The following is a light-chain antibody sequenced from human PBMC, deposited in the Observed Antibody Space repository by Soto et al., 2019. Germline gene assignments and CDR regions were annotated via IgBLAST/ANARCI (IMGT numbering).Light chain of an antibody. CDR2: DAS. Sequence: DIEMTQSQSSLSASVGDRVTITCQASQDISNYLNWYQQKPGKAPKLLIYDASNLETGVPSRFSGSGSGTDFTFTISSLQPEDIATYYCQQYDNLPSFGGGTKVDIK. CDR1: QDISNY. V-gene: IGKV1-33*01. J-gene: IGKJ4*01. CDR3: QQYDNLPS.